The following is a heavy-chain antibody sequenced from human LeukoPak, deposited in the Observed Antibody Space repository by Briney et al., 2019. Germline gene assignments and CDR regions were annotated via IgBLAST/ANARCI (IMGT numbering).Heavy chain of an antibody. CDR2: IYYSGST. CDR1: GGSISSYY. D-gene: IGHD5-12*01. J-gene: IGHJ6*03. Sequence: PSETLSLTCTVSGGSISSYYWSWIRQPPGKGLEWIGYIYYSGSTNYNPSLKSQVTISVDTSKNQFSLKLSSVTAADTAVYYCARDRVVATRTYYYYYMDVWGKGTTVTISS. V-gene: IGHV4-59*01. CDR3: ARDRVVATRTYYYYYMDV.